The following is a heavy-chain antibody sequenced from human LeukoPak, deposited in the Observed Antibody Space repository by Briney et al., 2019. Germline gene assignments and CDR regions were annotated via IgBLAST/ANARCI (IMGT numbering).Heavy chain of an antibody. J-gene: IGHJ6*03. CDR2: IMRIFGTA. CDR1: GGTLSSYA. V-gene: IGHV1-69*13. Sequence: SVKVSYKASGGTLSSYAIRRVREAPRPALEWIVGIMRIFGTANYAQKFQGTVTITADESTSAAYMELSSRRSEGTAVYYCASQSHHCSSTSCYMDVWGKGTTVTVSS. CDR3: ASQSHHCSSTSCYMDV. D-gene: IGHD2-2*01.